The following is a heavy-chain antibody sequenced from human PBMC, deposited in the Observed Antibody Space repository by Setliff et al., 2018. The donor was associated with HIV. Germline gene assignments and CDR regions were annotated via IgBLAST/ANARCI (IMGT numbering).Heavy chain of an antibody. CDR1: SGSISSGTYY. CDR3: ARTRGYTYGYIDS. CDR2: IDYSGSA. Sequence: SETLSLTCTVSSGSISSGTYYWSWIRQYPGKGLEWIGYIDYSGSAFYNPSLKSRITISVDTSKNQFSLRLSSVTAADTAVYYCARTRGYTYGYIDSWGQGTLVTV. J-gene: IGHJ4*02. V-gene: IGHV4-30-4*08. D-gene: IGHD5-18*01.